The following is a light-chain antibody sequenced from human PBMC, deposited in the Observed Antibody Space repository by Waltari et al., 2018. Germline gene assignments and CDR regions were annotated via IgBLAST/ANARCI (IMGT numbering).Light chain of an antibody. J-gene: IGKJ1*01. Sequence: DIVMTQSPDSLAVSLGERATINCKSSQSVLYSPNNKNYLAWYQQKPGQPPKMPIYWAATRESGVPDRFSGSGSGTDFTLTISSLQAEDVAVYYCQQYYTIPVTFGQGTKVEIK. CDR2: WAA. CDR1: QSVLYSPNNKNY. V-gene: IGKV4-1*01. CDR3: QQYYTIPVT.